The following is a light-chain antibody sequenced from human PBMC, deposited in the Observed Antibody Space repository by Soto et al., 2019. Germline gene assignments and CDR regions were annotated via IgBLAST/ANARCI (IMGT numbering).Light chain of an antibody. CDR3: QQYNTYTWT. V-gene: IGKV1-5*01. CDR1: QSITSW. Sequence: DVQMSQSPSTLSASIGDRVTITCRASQSITSWLAWYPQKPGKAPKMXINDASNLESGVPSRFSGSGAGTEFTRTISSLQPDDVATYYCQQYNTYTWTFGQGTKVDIK. CDR2: DAS. J-gene: IGKJ1*01.